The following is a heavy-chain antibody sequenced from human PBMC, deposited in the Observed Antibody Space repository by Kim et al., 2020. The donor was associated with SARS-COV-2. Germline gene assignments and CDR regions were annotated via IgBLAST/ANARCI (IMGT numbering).Heavy chain of an antibody. CDR3: ARLSGETAAADADY. Sequence: TPSLKSRVTISVDTSKNQFSLKLSSVTAADTAVYYCARLSGETAAADADYWGQGTLVTVSS. J-gene: IGHJ4*02. D-gene: IGHD6-13*01. V-gene: IGHV4-34*01.